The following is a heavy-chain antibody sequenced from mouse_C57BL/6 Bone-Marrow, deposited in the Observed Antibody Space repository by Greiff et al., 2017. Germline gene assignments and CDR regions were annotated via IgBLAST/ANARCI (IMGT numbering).Heavy chain of an antibody. J-gene: IGHJ3*01. D-gene: IGHD2-4*01. V-gene: IGHV1-58*01. CDR2: IYIGNGYT. Sequence: EVKLQESGAELVRPGSSVKMSCKTSGYTFTSYGINWVKQRPGQGLEWIGYIYIGNGYTEYNAKFKGKATLTSDTSSSTAYMQLSSLTSEDSAIYFCARTYDYDWFAYWGQGTLVTVSA. CDR1: GYTFTSYG. CDR3: ARTYDYDWFAY.